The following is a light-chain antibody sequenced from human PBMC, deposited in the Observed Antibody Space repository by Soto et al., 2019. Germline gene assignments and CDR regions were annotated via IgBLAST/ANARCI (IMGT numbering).Light chain of an antibody. V-gene: IGLV2-14*01. CDR3: SSYTSSSTLMV. J-gene: IGLJ2*01. CDR2: DVS. Sequence: QCALTQPASVSGSPGQSITISCTGTSGNVGGYNYVSWYQQHPGKAPKLMIYDVSNRPSGVSNRFSGSKSGNTASLTISGLQAEDEADYYCSSYTSSSTLMVFGGGTKVTDL. CDR1: SGNVGGYNY.